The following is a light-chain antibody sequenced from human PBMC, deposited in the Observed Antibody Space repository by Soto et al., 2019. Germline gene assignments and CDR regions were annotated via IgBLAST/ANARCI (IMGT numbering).Light chain of an antibody. J-gene: IGKJ2*01. Sequence: DIVLTQSPATLSLSPGERATLSCRASQNVGNYLLWFQQKPGQAPRLLIYDTSNRASGIPARFSGSGSGTDFTLTISRLQTEDFAVYCCHHRAKWPYTFGQGTKLEIK. CDR2: DTS. V-gene: IGKV3-11*01. CDR1: QNVGNY. CDR3: HHRAKWPYT.